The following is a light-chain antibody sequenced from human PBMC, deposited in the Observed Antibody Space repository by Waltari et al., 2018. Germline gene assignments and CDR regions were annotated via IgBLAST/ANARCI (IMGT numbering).Light chain of an antibody. J-gene: IGKJ2*01. CDR2: AAS. V-gene: IGKV1-39*01. Sequence: DIQMTLFPSSLSASVGDRVTISCRASQNINRYLNWYQQKPGKAPKLLICAASTLQSGVPSRFSGSGSGTDFTLTISSLQPEDSASYYCQQSYRTPYTFGQGTKVEV. CDR3: QQSYRTPYT. CDR1: QNINRY.